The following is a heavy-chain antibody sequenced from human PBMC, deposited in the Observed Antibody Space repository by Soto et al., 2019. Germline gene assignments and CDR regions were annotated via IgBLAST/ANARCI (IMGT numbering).Heavy chain of an antibody. CDR1: GFTFFSYG. CDR3: AKDRAGDIYVAARSGLDY. D-gene: IGHD3-3*01. J-gene: IGHJ4*02. CDR2: ISYDGSNK. Sequence: LRLSCAASGFTFFSYGMHWVRQAPGKGLEWVAVISYDGSNKYYGDSVKGRFTISRDNSKNTLYLQMNSLRADDTAVYYCAKDRAGDIYVAARSGLDYWGQGTLVTVSS. V-gene: IGHV3-30*18.